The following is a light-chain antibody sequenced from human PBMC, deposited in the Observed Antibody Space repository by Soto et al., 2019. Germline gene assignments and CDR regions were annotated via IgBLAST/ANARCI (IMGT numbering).Light chain of an antibody. V-gene: IGKV1-17*02. CDR3: LQHNGYPRT. CDR2: AAS. Sequence: DIQMTQSPSSLSASVGDRVTITCRASQGIGNDLGWYQQKPGKAPNRLIYAASTLQSGVPSRFGGSGSGTEFTLTINNLQPEDFATYYCLQHNGYPRTFGQGTQVEIK. J-gene: IGKJ1*01. CDR1: QGIGND.